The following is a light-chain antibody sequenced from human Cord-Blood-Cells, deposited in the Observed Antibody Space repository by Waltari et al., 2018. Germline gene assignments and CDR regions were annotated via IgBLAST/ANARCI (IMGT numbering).Light chain of an antibody. Sequence: QSALTQPPSASGSPGPSVTISCTGTSSDVAGYNSVSWYQQHPGKAPNLMIYEVSKRPSGVPDRFAGSKSGNTASLTVSGLQAEDEADYYCSSYAGSNNLVFGGGTKLTVL. CDR3: SSYAGSNNLV. CDR1: SSDVAGYNS. CDR2: EVS. J-gene: IGLJ2*01. V-gene: IGLV2-8*01.